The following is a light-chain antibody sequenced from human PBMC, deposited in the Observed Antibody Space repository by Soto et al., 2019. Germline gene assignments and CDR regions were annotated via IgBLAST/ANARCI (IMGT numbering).Light chain of an antibody. Sequence: DIVMTQSPDSLAVSLGERATINCKSSQSVLYSSNNKNYLAWYQQKPGQPPKLLISWASTRETGVPDRFSGSGSGADFTLTISSLQAEDVAVYYCQQYHTTSQTFGQGTKVEIK. CDR1: QSVLYSSNNKNY. J-gene: IGKJ1*01. CDR3: QQYHTTSQT. CDR2: WAS. V-gene: IGKV4-1*01.